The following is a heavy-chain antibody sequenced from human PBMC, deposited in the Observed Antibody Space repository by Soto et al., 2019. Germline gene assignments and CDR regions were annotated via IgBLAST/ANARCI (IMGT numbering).Heavy chain of an antibody. CDR3: AHRPGASYSEGFEA. V-gene: IGHV2-5*02. CDR1: GFSLSTSGVN. J-gene: IGHJ5*02. D-gene: IGHD1-26*01. CDR2: IYWDDDK. Sequence: QITLKESGPTLVKPTQTLTLTCTFSGFSLSTSGVNVRWIRQPPGKALEWLALIYWDDDKLYSSSLKTRLTITKDTSKNQVVLSMTNMDPVDTATYSCAHRPGASYSEGFEAWGQGTLDTVSS.